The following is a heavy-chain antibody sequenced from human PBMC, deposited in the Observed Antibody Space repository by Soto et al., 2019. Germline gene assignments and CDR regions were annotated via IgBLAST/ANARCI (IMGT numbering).Heavy chain of an antibody. D-gene: IGHD2-15*01. V-gene: IGHV3-33*01. J-gene: IGHJ3*02. CDR2: IWYDGSNK. CDR3: ARERGGGSCCGDAFDI. Sequence: QVQLVESGGGVVQPGRSLRLSCAASGFTFSSYGMHWVRQAPGKGLEWVAVIWYDGSNKYYADSVKGRFTISRDNCKTTLYLQMSSLRAEDTAVYYCARERGGGSCCGDAFDIWGQGTMVTVSS. CDR1: GFTFSSYG.